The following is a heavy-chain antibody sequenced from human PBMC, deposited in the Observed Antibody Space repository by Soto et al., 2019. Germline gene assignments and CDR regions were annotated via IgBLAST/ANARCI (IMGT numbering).Heavy chain of an antibody. D-gene: IGHD3-16*01. CDR1: GFPFSAYN. Sequence: GGSLRLSCTGSGFPFSAYNINWVRQAPGKGLEWVSSITVGSSHIYQPNSMKGRFTISRDDAKNSVYLQIDRLRDEDTALYYCSRSPEVGVRGAYWGQGTLVTVSS. J-gene: IGHJ4*02. CDR3: SRSPEVGVRGAY. V-gene: IGHV3-21*01. CDR2: ITVGSSHI.